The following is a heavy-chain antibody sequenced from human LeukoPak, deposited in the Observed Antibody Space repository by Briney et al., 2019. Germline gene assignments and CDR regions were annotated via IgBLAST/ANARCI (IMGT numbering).Heavy chain of an antibody. D-gene: IGHD3-10*01. CDR1: GFTFSSYG. V-gene: IGHV3-23*01. CDR3: AKDGFVTPPHRRRSGRPYYFDY. Sequence: GGSLRLSCAASGFTFSSYGMSWVRQAPGKGMEWVSTVGDSGGRTYYTDSVKGRFTISRDNSKNTLYLQMNSLRAEDTAVYYCAKDGFVTPPHRRRSGRPYYFDYWGQGTLVTVSS. CDR2: VGDSGGRT. J-gene: IGHJ4*02.